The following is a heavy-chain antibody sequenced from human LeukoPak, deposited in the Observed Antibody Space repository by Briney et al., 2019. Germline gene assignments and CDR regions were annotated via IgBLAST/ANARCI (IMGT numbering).Heavy chain of an antibody. Sequence: SETLSLTCTVSGGSISSGGYYWNWIRQHPGEGLVWIGNIYYSGDSDFNPSLKSRVTISVDTSKNQFSLKLNSVTAADTAVYYCARQFGSGSPNYGLDVWGQGTTVTVSS. CDR2: IYYSGDS. V-gene: IGHV4-31*02. CDR3: ARQFGSGSPNYGLDV. CDR1: GGSISSGGYY. J-gene: IGHJ6*02. D-gene: IGHD3-10*01.